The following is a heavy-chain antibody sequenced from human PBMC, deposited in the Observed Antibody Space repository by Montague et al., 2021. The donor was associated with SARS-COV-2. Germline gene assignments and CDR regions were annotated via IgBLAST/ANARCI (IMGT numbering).Heavy chain of an antibody. CDR2: TYYMSKWYN. V-gene: IGHV6-1*01. CDR3: ARAYCGGDCYFYWYFDL. D-gene: IGHD2-21*02. Sequence: CAISGDSVSSNIATWNWIRQSPSRGLEWLGRTYYMSKWYNDYAVSVKSRVIINPDTSNNRISLQLNSVTPEDTAVYYFARAYCGGDCYFYWYFDLWGLGTLVTVSS. CDR1: GDSVSSNIAT. J-gene: IGHJ2*01.